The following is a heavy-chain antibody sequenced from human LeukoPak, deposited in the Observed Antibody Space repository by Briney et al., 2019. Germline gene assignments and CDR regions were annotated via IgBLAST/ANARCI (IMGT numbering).Heavy chain of an antibody. CDR3: AKDGFDYGDYVTLYYFDY. D-gene: IGHD4-17*01. V-gene: IGHV3-23*01. J-gene: IGHJ4*02. CDR2: ISGSGGST. CDR1: GFTXXXYA. Sequence: GFTXXXYAMSWVRQAPGKGLEWVSAISGSGGSTYYANSVKGRFTISRDNSKNTLYLQMNSLRAEDTAVYYCAKDGFDYGDYVTLYYFDYWGQGTLVTVSS.